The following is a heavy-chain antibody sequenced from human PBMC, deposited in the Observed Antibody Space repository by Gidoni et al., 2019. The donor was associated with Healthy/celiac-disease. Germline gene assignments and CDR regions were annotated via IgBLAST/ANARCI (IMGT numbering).Heavy chain of an antibody. CDR2: IYTSGST. CDR3: ARETPYYYDSSGHDAFDI. J-gene: IGHJ3*02. Sequence: QVQLQESGPGLVKPSQTLSLTCTVSGDSISSGSYYWRWIRQPAGKGLEWIGRIYTSGSTNYNPSLKSRVTISVDTSKNQFSLKLSSVTAADTAVYYCARETPYYYDSSGHDAFDIWGQGTMVTVSS. D-gene: IGHD3-22*01. V-gene: IGHV4-61*02. CDR1: GDSISSGSYY.